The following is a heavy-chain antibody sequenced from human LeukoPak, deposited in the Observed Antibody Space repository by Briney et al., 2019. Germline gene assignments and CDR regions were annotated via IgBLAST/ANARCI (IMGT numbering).Heavy chain of an antibody. CDR3: ARGMIVVVQDY. CDR1: GFTVSSNY. J-gene: IGHJ4*02. V-gene: IGHV3-7*03. CDR2: IQQDGNEK. D-gene: IGHD3-22*01. Sequence: GGSLRLSCAASGFTVSSNYMSWVRQAPGKGLEWVANIQQDGNEKYYVDSVKGRFTISRDNAKNSLYLQMNSLRAEDTAVYYCARGMIVVVQDYWGQGTLVTVSS.